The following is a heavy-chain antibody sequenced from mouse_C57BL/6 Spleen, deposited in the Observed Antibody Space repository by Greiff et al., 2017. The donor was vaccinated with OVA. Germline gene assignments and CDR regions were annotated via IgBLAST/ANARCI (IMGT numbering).Heavy chain of an antibody. CDR3: ARHTRRDYFDY. CDR2: IYPGDGDT. J-gene: IGHJ2*01. Sequence: VQLHQSGAELVKPGASVKISCKASGYAFSSYWMNWVKQRPGKGLEWIGQIYPGDGDTNYNGKFKGKATLPADNSSSTAYMQLSSLISEESAVYFCARHTRRDYFDYWGQGTTLTVSS. V-gene: IGHV1-80*01. D-gene: IGHD2-12*01. CDR1: GYAFSSYW.